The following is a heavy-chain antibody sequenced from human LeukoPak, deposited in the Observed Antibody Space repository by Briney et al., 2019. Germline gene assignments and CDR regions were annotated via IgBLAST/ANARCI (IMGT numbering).Heavy chain of an antibody. J-gene: IGHJ4*02. CDR3: ARRPSGWPSDY. CDR2: IYGGGGT. CDR1: GFTVSNSY. V-gene: IGHV3-53*01. D-gene: IGHD6-19*01. Sequence: GGSLRLSCTASGFTVSNSYMTWVRQAPGKGLEWVSLIYGGGGTYYADSVKGRFTISRDNAKNSLYLQMNSLRAEDTAVYYCARRPSGWPSDYWGQGTLVTVSS.